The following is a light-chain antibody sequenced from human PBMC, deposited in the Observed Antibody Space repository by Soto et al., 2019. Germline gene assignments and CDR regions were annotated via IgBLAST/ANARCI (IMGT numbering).Light chain of an antibody. CDR3: QQYNNWPL. Sequence: EIVMTQSPATLSVSPGERATLSCRASQSVSSNLAWYQQNPGQAPRLLIYGAYIRATGIPARFSGSGSGTEFTLTISSLQSDEFAVYYCQQYNNWPLFVQGTRLEIK. J-gene: IGKJ5*01. CDR2: GAY. V-gene: IGKV3D-15*01. CDR1: QSVSSN.